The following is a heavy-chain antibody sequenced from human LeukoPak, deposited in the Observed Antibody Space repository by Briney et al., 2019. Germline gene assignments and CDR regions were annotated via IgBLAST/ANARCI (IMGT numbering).Heavy chain of an antibody. CDR2: ISGSGGNT. Sequence: GGSLRLSCAASGFSFRNYAMSWVRQAPGKGLEWVSGISGSGGNTYYADSVKGRFTISRDNSKNTLYLQMNSLRAEDTAIYYCAKEARSAGATSLGYWGQGTLVTVSS. J-gene: IGHJ4*02. CDR3: AKEARSAGATSLGY. V-gene: IGHV3-23*01. D-gene: IGHD1-26*01. CDR1: GFSFRNYA.